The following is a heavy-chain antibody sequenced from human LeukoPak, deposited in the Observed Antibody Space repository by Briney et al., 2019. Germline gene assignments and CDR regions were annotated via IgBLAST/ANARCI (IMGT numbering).Heavy chain of an antibody. CDR1: GFIFSSYS. CDR2: ISSSSSTI. J-gene: IGHJ5*02. CDR3: ARGSGSFSFNLLGFDP. V-gene: IGHV3-48*01. Sequence: PGGSLRLYCAASGFIFSSYSMNWVRQTPEKGLEWVSYISSSSSTIYYADSMKGRLTISRDNAKNSLYLQMNSLRAEDTAVYYCARGSGSFSFNLLGFDPWGQGTLVTVSS. D-gene: IGHD1-26*01.